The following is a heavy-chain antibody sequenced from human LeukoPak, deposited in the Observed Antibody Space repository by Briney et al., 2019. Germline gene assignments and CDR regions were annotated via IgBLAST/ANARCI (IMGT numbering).Heavy chain of an antibody. CDR1: GGSFSGYY. D-gene: IGHD5-24*01. CDR3: ARDGYNSGGWFDP. Sequence: ASETLSLTCAVYGGSFSGYYWSWIRQPPGKGLEWIGEINHSGSTNYNPSLKSRVTISVDTSKNQFSLKLSSVTAADTAVYYCARDGYNSGGWFDPWGQGTLVTVSS. V-gene: IGHV4-34*01. CDR2: INHSGST. J-gene: IGHJ5*02.